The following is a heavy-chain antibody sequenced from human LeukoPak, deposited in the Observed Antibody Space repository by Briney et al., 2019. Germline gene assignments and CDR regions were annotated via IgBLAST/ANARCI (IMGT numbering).Heavy chain of an antibody. CDR2: ISSSSSYI. CDR1: GFTFSSYS. D-gene: IGHD3-22*01. J-gene: IGHJ3*02. CDR3: ARDSGLNYYDSSGSDAFDI. V-gene: IGHV3-21*01. Sequence: KSGRSLRLSCAASGFTFSSYSMNWVRQAPGKGLEWVSSISSSSSYIYYADSVKGRFTISRDNAKNSLYLQMNSLRAEDTAVYYCARDSGLNYYDSSGSDAFDIWGQGTMVTVSS.